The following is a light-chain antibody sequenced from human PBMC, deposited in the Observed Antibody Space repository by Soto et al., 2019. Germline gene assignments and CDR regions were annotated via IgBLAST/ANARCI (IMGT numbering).Light chain of an antibody. V-gene: IGLV2-14*01. Sequence: QSALTQPASVSGSTGQSITISCTGTSSDVGGYNYVSWYQQPPGKAPKLMIYEVSNRPSGVSNRFSGSKSGNTASLTISGLQAEDEADYYCSSYTSSSTLVVFGGGTKLTVL. CDR3: SSYTSSSTLVV. CDR2: EVS. CDR1: SSDVGGYNY. J-gene: IGLJ2*01.